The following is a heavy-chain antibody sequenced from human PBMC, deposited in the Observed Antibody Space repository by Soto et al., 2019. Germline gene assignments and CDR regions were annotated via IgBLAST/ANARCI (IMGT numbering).Heavy chain of an antibody. Sequence: XVSLRLSCGASGFIFRKYSMNWVRQAPGKGLEWLSYISSNSITIYYADSVRGRFTIFRDNAKNSLYLQMNSLRDEDTAVYYCAREDILGTRSFDYWGQGALVTVSS. V-gene: IGHV3-48*02. CDR2: ISSNSITI. CDR3: AREDILGTRSFDY. D-gene: IGHD1-26*01. J-gene: IGHJ4*02. CDR1: GFIFRKYS.